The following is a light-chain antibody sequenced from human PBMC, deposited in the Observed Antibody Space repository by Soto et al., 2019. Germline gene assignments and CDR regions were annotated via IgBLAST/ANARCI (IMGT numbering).Light chain of an antibody. CDR1: SSSIGAGYD. Sequence: VLTQPPSVSGAPGQRVTISCTGSSSSIGAGYDVHWYQQLPGTAPKLLIYGDTNRPSGVPDRFSGSKSGTSASLAITGLQAEDEADYYCQSYDSSLSGVVFGGGTKVTVL. CDR3: QSYDSSLSGVV. J-gene: IGLJ2*01. V-gene: IGLV1-40*01. CDR2: GDT.